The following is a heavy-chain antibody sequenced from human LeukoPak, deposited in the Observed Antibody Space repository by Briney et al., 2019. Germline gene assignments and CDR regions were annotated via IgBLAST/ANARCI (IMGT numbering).Heavy chain of an antibody. J-gene: IGHJ4*02. D-gene: IGHD5-18*01. Sequence: GGSLRLSCAASGFTFSSYSMNWVRQAPGKGLEWVSYISSSSSTIYYADSVKGRFTISRDNAKNSLYLQMNSLRAEDTAVYYCARGYSYGYSGYWGQGTLVTVSS. CDR3: ARGYSYGYSGY. V-gene: IGHV3-48*04. CDR2: ISSSSSTI. CDR1: GFTFSSYS.